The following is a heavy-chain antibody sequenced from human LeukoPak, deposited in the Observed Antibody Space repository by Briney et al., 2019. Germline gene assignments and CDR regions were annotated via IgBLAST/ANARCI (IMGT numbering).Heavy chain of an antibody. CDR1: GFTFSSYA. Sequence: GGSLRLSCEASGFTFSSYAMSWVRQAPGKGLAWVSVISSSADSTYYADSVKGRFTISRDNSKNTLYLQMNNLRAEDTAVYYCAKPLEKYTYGGNFDYCGQGILVTVSS. CDR2: ISSSADST. J-gene: IGHJ4*02. D-gene: IGHD4-23*01. V-gene: IGHV3-23*01. CDR3: AKPLEKYTYGGNFDY.